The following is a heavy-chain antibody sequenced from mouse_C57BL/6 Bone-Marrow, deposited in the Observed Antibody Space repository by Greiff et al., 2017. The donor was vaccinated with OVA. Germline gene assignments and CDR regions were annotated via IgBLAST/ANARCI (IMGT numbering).Heavy chain of an antibody. Sequence: VQLQESDAELVKPGASVKISCKVSGYTFTDHTIHWMKQRPEQGLEWIGYIYPRDGSTKYNEKFKGKATLTADKSSSTAYMQLNSLTSEDAAVYFCASDYYGSSPDSWGQGTTLTVSS. J-gene: IGHJ2*01. D-gene: IGHD1-1*01. CDR3: ASDYYGSSPDS. CDR1: GYTFTDHT. V-gene: IGHV1-78*01. CDR2: IYPRDGST.